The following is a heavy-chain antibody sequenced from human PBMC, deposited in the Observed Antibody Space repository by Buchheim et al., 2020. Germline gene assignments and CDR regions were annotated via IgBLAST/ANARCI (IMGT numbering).Heavy chain of an antibody. CDR2: IYYSGST. CDR3: ARTSYSGSYYQDY. CDR1: GGSISSSSYY. V-gene: IGHV4-39*07. Sequence: QLQLQESGPGLVKPSETPSLTCTVSGGSISSSSYYWGWIRQPPGKGLEWIGSIYYSGSTYYNPSLKSRATISVDTSKNQFSLKLSSVTAADTAVYYCARTSYSGSYYQDYWGQGTL. D-gene: IGHD1-26*01. J-gene: IGHJ4*02.